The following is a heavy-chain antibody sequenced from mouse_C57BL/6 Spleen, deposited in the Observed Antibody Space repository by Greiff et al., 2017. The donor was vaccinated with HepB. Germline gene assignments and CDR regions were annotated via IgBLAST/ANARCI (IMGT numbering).Heavy chain of an antibody. CDR2: INPNSGST. Sequence: QVQLQQPGAELVKPGASVKLSCKASGYTFTSYWMHWVKQRPGQGLEWIGMINPNSGSTNYNEKFKSKATLTVDKSSSTAYMQVSSLTSEDSAVYYCARMTYDGYDEHAMDYWGQGTSVTVSS. J-gene: IGHJ4*01. CDR3: ARMTYDGYDEHAMDY. D-gene: IGHD2-3*01. V-gene: IGHV1-64*01. CDR1: GYTFTSYW.